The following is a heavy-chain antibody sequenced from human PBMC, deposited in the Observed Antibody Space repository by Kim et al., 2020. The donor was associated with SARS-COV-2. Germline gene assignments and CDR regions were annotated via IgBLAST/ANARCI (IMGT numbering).Heavy chain of an antibody. Sequence: ASVKVSCKASGYTFTSYDINWVRQATGQGLEWMGWMNPNSGNTGYAQKFQGRVTMTRNTSIRTAYMELSSLRSEDTAVYYCARGLRREITIFGVITHYGMDVWGRGTTVTVS. J-gene: IGHJ6*02. V-gene: IGHV1-8*01. CDR1: GYTFTSYD. CDR3: ARGLRREITIFGVITHYGMDV. D-gene: IGHD3-3*01. CDR2: MNPNSGNT.